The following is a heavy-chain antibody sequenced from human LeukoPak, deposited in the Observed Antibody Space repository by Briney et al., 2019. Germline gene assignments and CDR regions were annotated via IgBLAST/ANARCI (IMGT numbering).Heavy chain of an antibody. CDR2: ISYDGSNK. CDR1: GFTFSSYA. D-gene: IGHD3-10*01. V-gene: IGHV3-30*04. Sequence: GGSLRLSCAASGFTFSSYAMHWVRQAPGKGLEWVAVISYDGSNKYYADSVKGRFTISRDNSKNTLYLQMNSLRAEDTAVYYCAREGYYHSGSLPTFYFDYWGQGTLVTVSS. CDR3: AREGYYHSGSLPTFYFDY. J-gene: IGHJ4*02.